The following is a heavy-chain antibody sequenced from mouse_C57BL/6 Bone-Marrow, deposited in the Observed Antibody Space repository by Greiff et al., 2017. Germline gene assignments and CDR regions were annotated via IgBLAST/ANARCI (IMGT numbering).Heavy chain of an antibody. D-gene: IGHD1-1*01. Sequence: QVQLQQSAAQLVRPAASVKLCCKASGYTFTDYYINGVKQRPGQRLDWIARIYPGSGNNYYNEMFKGKATLTAEKSSSTAYMQLSSLTSEDSAVYFCARVVLRCFDYWGQGTTLTVSS. CDR1: GYTFTDYY. CDR2: IYPGSGNN. V-gene: IGHV1-76*01. J-gene: IGHJ2*01. CDR3: ARVVLRCFDY.